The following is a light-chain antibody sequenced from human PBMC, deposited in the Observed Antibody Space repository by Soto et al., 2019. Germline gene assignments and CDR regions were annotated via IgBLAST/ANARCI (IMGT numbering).Light chain of an antibody. J-gene: IGLJ1*01. CDR2: YDD. CDR3: AAWDDSLNDYA. V-gene: IGLV1-36*01. CDR1: NSNIGNNG. Sequence: QSVLTQPPSVSEAPRQRVTISCSGSNSNIGNNGVNWYQQLPGKAPKLLIYYDDLLPSGVSDRFSGSKSGTSASLAIRGLQPEDEADYYCAAWDDSLNDYAFGNGTKVTVL.